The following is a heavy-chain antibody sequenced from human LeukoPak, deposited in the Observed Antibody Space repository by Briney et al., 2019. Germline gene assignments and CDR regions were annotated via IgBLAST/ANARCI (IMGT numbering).Heavy chain of an antibody. D-gene: IGHD4-17*01. V-gene: IGHV2-5*02. J-gene: IGHJ3*02. CDR1: GFSLSTSGVG. Sequence: SGPTLVNPTQTLTLTCTFSGFSLSTSGVGVGWIRQPPGKALEWLALIYWDDDKRYSPSLKSRLTITKDTSKNQVVLTMTNMDPVDTATYYCARRLDYGDYLAFDIWGQGTMVTVSS. CDR3: ARRLDYGDYLAFDI. CDR2: IYWDDDK.